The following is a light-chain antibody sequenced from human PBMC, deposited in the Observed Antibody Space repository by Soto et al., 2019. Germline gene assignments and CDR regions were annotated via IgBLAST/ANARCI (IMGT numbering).Light chain of an antibody. J-gene: IGKJ2*01. CDR3: QQYNSPYT. CDR2: KAS. CDR1: QTISSW. V-gene: IGKV1-5*03. Sequence: DIQMTQSPSTLSASVGDRVTITCRASQTISSWLAWYQQKPGKAPKLLIYKASSLESGVPSRFSGSGSGTELTITISSLQPDDFATYYCQQYNSPYTFGQGTKLEIK.